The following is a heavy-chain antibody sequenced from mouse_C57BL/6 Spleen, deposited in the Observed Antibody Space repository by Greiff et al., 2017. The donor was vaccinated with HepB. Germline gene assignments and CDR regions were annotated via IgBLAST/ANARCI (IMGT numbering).Heavy chain of an antibody. Sequence: ESGPGLVKPSQSLSLTCSVTGYSITSGYYWNWIRQFPGNKLEWMGYISYDGSNNYNPSLKNRISITRDTSKNQFFLKLTSVTTEDTATYYCARVGLLQAMDYWGQGTSVTVSS. J-gene: IGHJ4*01. CDR2: ISYDGSN. V-gene: IGHV3-6*01. CDR1: GYSITSGYY. CDR3: ARVGLLQAMDY. D-gene: IGHD2-3*01.